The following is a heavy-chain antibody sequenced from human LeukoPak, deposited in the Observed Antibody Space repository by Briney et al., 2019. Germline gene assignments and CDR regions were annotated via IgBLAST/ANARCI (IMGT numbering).Heavy chain of an antibody. J-gene: IGHJ4*02. D-gene: IGHD3-10*01. V-gene: IGHV3-30*18. CDR1: GFTSSSFG. CDR3: VKEQGSGSYRPADY. CDR2: ITYDGDTT. Sequence: GRSLRLSCATSGFTSSSFGMHWVRQAPGNGLEWVAVITYDGDTTYFEDSVKGRFTISRDTSKSTLYLQMNSLGAQDTAVYYCVKEQGSGSYRPADYWGQGTMVTVSS.